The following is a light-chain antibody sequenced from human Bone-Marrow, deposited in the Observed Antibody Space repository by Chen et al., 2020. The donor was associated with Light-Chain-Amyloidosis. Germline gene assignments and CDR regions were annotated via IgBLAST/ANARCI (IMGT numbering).Light chain of an antibody. CDR2: DDS. V-gene: IGLV3-21*02. CDR3: QGWGRGSGRRV. Sequence: SYVLTQPSSVSVAPGQTATIACGGNNVGSTSVHWYQQTPGQAPLLVVYDDSDRPSGHPERLSASNSGTQAPLAVGWVEAGDEADYCCQGWGRGSGRRVCGGWTRLTFL. J-gene: IGLJ3*02. CDR1: NVGSTS.